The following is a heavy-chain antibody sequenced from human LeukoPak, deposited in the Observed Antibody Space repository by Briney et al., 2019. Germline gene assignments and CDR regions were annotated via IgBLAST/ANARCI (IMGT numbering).Heavy chain of an antibody. V-gene: IGHV4-34*01. Sequence: SEILSLTCAVYGGSFSGYYWSWIRQPPGKGLEWIGEINHSGSTNYNPSLKSRVTISVDTSKNQFSLKLSSVTAADTAVYYCARGGGYSSGCFDYWGQGTLVTVSS. CDR3: ARGGGYSSGCFDY. CDR1: GGSFSGYY. CDR2: INHSGST. J-gene: IGHJ4*02. D-gene: IGHD6-19*01.